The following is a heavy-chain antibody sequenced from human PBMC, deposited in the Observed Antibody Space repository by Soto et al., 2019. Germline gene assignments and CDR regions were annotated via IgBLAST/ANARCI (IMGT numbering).Heavy chain of an antibody. CDR3: ARDDIVVVVAATYGVDV. CDR1: GGTFSSYA. D-gene: IGHD2-15*01. Sequence: ASVKVSCKASGGTFSSYAISWVRQAPGQGLEWMGGIIPIFGTANYAQKFQGRVTITADESTSTAYMELSSLRSEDTAVYYCARDDIVVVVAATYGVDVWGQGTTVTVSS. CDR2: IIPIFGTA. V-gene: IGHV1-69*13. J-gene: IGHJ6*02.